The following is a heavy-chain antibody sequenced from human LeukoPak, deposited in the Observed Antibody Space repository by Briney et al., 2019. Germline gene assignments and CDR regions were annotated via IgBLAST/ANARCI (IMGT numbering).Heavy chain of an antibody. CDR2: IYSGGST. Sequence: GGSLRLSCAASGFTVSSNYMSWVRQAPGKGLEWVSVIYSGGSTYYADSVKGRFTISRDNSKNTLYLQMNSLRAEDTAVYYCASSGGRRAYSSSFWYFQHWGQGTLVTVSS. J-gene: IGHJ1*01. CDR1: GFTVSSNY. D-gene: IGHD6-13*01. CDR3: ASSGGRRAYSSSFWYFQH. V-gene: IGHV3-66*01.